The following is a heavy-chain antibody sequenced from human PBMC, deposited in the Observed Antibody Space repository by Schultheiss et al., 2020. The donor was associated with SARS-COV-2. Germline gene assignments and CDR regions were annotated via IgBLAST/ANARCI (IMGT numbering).Heavy chain of an antibody. J-gene: IGHJ4*02. CDR1: GGSISSYY. Sequence: SETLSLTCTVSGGSISSYYWSWIRQPPGKGLEWIGYIYYSGSTYYNPSLKSRVTISVDTSKNQFSLKLSSVTAADTAVYYCASGAILDYWGQGTLVTVSS. CDR2: IYYSGST. D-gene: IGHD2-21*01. CDR3: ASGAILDY. V-gene: IGHV4-59*01.